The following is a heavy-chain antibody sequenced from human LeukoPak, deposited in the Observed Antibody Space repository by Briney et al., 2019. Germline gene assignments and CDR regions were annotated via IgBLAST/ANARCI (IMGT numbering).Heavy chain of an antibody. CDR2: IGYSGSPI. D-gene: IGHD4-11*01. CDR1: GESFLSHH. J-gene: IGHJ4*02. Sequence: PGGSLRLSCTRCGESFLSHHKMWVRRSRGGGLEGISYIGYSGSPIYYADSVKGRFGVSRDDAKTSLYLHMNSLRAEDTAFYYCAREYDSRARFDSWGQGILVTVSS. V-gene: IGHV3-48*01. CDR3: AREYDSRARFDS.